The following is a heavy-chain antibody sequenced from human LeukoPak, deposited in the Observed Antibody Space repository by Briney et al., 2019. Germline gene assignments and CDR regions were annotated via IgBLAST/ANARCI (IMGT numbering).Heavy chain of an antibody. J-gene: IGHJ3*02. CDR3: ARSITIFGVVGDAFDI. D-gene: IGHD3-3*01. CDR1: GYTFTSYG. CDR2: ISAYNGNT. Sequence: ASVKVSCKASGYTFTSYGISWVRQAPGQGLEWMGWISAYNGNTNYAQKLQGRVTMTTDTSTSTAYMELRSLRSDDTAVYYCARSITIFGVVGDAFDIWGQGTMVTVSS. V-gene: IGHV1-18*01.